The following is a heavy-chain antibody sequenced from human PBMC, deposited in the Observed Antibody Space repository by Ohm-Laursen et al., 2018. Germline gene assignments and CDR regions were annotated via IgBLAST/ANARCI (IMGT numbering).Heavy chain of an antibody. D-gene: IGHD3-9*01. CDR2: TYYGSKWYN. Sequence: QTLSLTCAISGDSVSSNSAAWNWIRQSPSRGLEWLGRTYYGSKWYNDYAVSVKSRITINPDTSKNQFSLKLTSVTAADTAVYYCAVSEVRYSFTYLADFWGQGTLVTVPS. CDR1: GDSVSSNSAA. J-gene: IGHJ4*02. CDR3: AVSEVRYSFTYLADF. V-gene: IGHV6-1*01.